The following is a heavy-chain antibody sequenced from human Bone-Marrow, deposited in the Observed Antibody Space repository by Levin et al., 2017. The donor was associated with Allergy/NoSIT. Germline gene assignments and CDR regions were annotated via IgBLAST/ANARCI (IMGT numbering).Heavy chain of an antibody. J-gene: IGHJ6*02. CDR2: ISSSSSTI. CDR1: GFTFSSYS. V-gene: IGHV3-48*04. CDR3: ARVEKQWLVRGYYYGMDV. Sequence: GGSLRLSCAASGFTFSSYSMNWVRQAPGKGLEWVSYISSSSSTIYYADSVKGRFTISRDNAKNSLYLQMNSLRAEDTAVYYCARVEKQWLVRGYYYGMDVWGQGTTVTVSS. D-gene: IGHD6-19*01.